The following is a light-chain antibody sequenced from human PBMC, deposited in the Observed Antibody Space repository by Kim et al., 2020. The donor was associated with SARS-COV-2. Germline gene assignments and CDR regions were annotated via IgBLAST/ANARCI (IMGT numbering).Light chain of an antibody. Sequence: QAVVTQEPSLTVSPGGKVTLTCGSSTGSVTSVHYTYWIQQKPGQAHWTLIYDTSKRHSWTPVRFSGTLLGGKAALTLSGAQPEDEDDYYCLLSYSGAFGVFGGGTQLTVL. V-gene: IGLV7-46*01. CDR1: TGSVTSVHY. J-gene: IGLJ2*01. CDR2: DTS. CDR3: LLSYSGAFGV.